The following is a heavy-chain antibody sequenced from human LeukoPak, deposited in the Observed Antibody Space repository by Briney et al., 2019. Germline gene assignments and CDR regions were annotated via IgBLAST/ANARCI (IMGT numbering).Heavy chain of an antibody. CDR1: GVSITNSA. Sequence: SETLSLTCTVSGVSITNSAWSWIRQPPGKGLEWVGYIFHAGSTNYNPSLRSRVTMSLDTSKNQFSLSLSSVTAADTAVYYCTRGSGWYPYWDQGTLVTVSS. V-gene: IGHV4-59*01. D-gene: IGHD6-19*01. CDR3: TRGSGWYPY. J-gene: IGHJ4*02. CDR2: IFHAGST.